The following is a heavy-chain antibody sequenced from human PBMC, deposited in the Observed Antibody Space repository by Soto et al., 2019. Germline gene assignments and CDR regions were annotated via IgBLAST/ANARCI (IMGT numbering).Heavy chain of an antibody. CDR2: IKSLADGGSI. D-gene: IGHD3-22*01. V-gene: IGHV3-15*01. CDR3: TTEHRFDIGGYIFDW. J-gene: IGHJ4*02. CDR1: GFDFNNAW. Sequence: NPGGSLRLSCVTSGFDFNNAWMSWVRQAPGKGLEWVARIKSLADGGSIDYAAPVQGRLTISRDDSKNTLFLQMSSLKTEDTAIYYCTTEHRFDIGGYIFDWWGRGTLVTVSS.